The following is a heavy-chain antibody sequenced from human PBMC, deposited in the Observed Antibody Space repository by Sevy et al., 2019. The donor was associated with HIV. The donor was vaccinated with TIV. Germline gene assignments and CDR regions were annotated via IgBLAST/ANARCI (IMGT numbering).Heavy chain of an antibody. CDR3: ATTKDYYDSSGYPFDY. D-gene: IGHD3-22*01. CDR2: FDPEDGRT. Sequence: ASVKVSCKVSGYTLSQLSMHWVRQAPGKGLEWVGTFDPEDGRTIYAQKFQGRVTMTEDTSTDTAYMELNSLNSEDTAVYYCATTKDYYDSSGYPFDYWGQGTQVTGSS. CDR1: GYTLSQLS. J-gene: IGHJ4*02. V-gene: IGHV1-24*01.